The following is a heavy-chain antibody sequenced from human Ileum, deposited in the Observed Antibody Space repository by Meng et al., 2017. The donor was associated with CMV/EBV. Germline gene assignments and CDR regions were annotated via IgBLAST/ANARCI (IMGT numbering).Heavy chain of an antibody. J-gene: IGHJ1*01. Sequence: GGSLRLSCTASGFTFSSYAMSWVRQAPGKGLEWVSGISGSGGSTFYAHSVEGRFSISRDNSKKTLYLQMNSLSAEDTAVYYCAKDLVPAAIGRSEYFQHWGQGTLVTVSS. CDR2: ISGSGGST. V-gene: IGHV3-23*01. CDR3: AKDLVPAAIGRSEYFQH. D-gene: IGHD2-2*01. CDR1: GFTFSSYA.